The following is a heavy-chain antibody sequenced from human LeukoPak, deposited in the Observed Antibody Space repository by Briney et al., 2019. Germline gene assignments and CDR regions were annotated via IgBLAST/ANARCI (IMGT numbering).Heavy chain of an antibody. CDR2: IKSEIDGATI. V-gene: IGHV3-15*01. CDR3: PAQIFKTKPISYFIC. Sequence: PGGSLRLSCAASGFTFSDAWMSWVRQAPGKGLEWVGRIKSEIDGATIDYAAPVKGRFTISRDDSKNTLYLQMNGLKTDDTATFYYPAQIFKTKPISYFICGGRGPLVTVSS. J-gene: IGHJ4*02. CDR1: GFTFSDAW. D-gene: IGHD3-3*01.